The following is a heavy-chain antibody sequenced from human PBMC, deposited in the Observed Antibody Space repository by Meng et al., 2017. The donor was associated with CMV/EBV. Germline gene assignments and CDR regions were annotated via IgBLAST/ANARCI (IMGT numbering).Heavy chain of an antibody. CDR3: ARGRWLQFGWFDP. V-gene: IGHV1-8*01. Sequence: ASVKVSCKASGYTFTSYDINWVRQATGQGLEWMGWMNPNSGNTGYAQKFQGRVTITADKSTSTAYMELSSLRSEDTAVYYCARGRWLQFGWFDPWGQGTLVTVSS. J-gene: IGHJ5*02. D-gene: IGHD5-24*01. CDR2: MNPNSGNT. CDR1: GYTFTSYD.